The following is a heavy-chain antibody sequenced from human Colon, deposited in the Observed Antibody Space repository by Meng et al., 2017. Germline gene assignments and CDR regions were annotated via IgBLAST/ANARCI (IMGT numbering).Heavy chain of an antibody. CDR2: IFHAGNT. J-gene: IGHJ4*02. CDR3: ARDFHSTMTVFDS. D-gene: IGHD3-22*01. CDR1: GGSITNDYW. V-gene: IGHV4-4*02. Sequence: VQLRESGQGLVTPSGTLSLTCAVSGGSITNDYWWSCVRQPPGKGLEWIGEIFHAGNTNYNPSLKSRVTMSLDKSKNQFSLTLTSVTAADTAVYYCARDFHSTMTVFDSWGQGTLVTVSS.